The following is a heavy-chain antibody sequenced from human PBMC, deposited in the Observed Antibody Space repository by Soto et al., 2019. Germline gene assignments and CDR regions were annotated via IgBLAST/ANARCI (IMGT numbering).Heavy chain of an antibody. V-gene: IGHV2-5*01. CDR2: IYWSGDE. CDR3: ARGLATLPVFAFDV. CDR1: GFSFSTSGVG. Sequence: SGPTLVNPTQTLTLTCSFSGFSFSTSGVGVGWVRQPPGKALEWLALIYWSGDEHYKPSLKSRLTITKDTSKNQVVLIMTNMDPVDTATYYCARGLATLPVFAFDVWGQGTTVTVSS. J-gene: IGHJ3*01. D-gene: IGHD6-6*01.